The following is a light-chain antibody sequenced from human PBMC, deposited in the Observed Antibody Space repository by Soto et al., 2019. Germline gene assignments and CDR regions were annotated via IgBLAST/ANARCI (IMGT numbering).Light chain of an antibody. CDR3: QQYGSSIT. V-gene: IGKV3-20*01. Sequence: EVGLTQSPGTLSLSPWERATLSCTASQRISSMYLAWYQQKPGRAPRPIIYGASRRATGIPDRFSGSGSGTDFTLTISRLEPEDFAVYYCQQYGSSITFGQGTRLEIK. CDR1: QRISSMY. CDR2: GAS. J-gene: IGKJ5*01.